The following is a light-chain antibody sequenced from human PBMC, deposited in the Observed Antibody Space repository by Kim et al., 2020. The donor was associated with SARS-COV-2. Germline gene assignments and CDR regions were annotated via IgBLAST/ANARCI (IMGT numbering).Light chain of an antibody. CDR2: GNN. CDR3: AAWDDSLNAYV. CDR1: SSNIGSNP. Sequence: GQRVTISGSGSSSNIGSNPVNWYQHLPGTAPKLLIYGNNHRPSGVPDRVSGSKSGTSASLAISVLQSEAEADYYCAAWDDSLNAYVFGTGTKVTVL. J-gene: IGLJ1*01. V-gene: IGLV1-44*01.